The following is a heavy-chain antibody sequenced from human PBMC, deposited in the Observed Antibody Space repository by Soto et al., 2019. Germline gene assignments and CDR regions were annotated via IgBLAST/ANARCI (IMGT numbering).Heavy chain of an antibody. V-gene: IGHV4-4*02. CDR3: ARVHRDGSGYYATDY. CDR1: GGSISSSNW. D-gene: IGHD3-22*01. CDR2: IYHSGST. Sequence: SETLSLTCAVSGGSISSSNWGSWVGQPPGKGLEWIGEIYHSGSTNSNPSLKSRVTISVDKSKNQFSLKLSSVTAADTAVYYCARVHRDGSGYYATDYWGQGTLVTVSS. J-gene: IGHJ4*02.